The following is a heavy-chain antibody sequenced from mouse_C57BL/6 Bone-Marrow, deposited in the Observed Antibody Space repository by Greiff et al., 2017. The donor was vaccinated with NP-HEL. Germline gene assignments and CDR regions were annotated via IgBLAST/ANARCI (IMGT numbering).Heavy chain of an antibody. CDR3: TTGSGTWYFDY. V-gene: IGHV14-4*01. Sequence: VQLQQSGAELVRPGASVKLSCTASGFNITDDYMHWVKQRPEQGLEWIGWIDPENGDTEYASKFQGKATITADTSSNTAYLQLSSLTSEDTAVYYCTTGSGTWYFDYWGQGTTLTVSS. D-gene: IGHD4-1*01. CDR1: GFNITDDY. J-gene: IGHJ2*01. CDR2: IDPENGDT.